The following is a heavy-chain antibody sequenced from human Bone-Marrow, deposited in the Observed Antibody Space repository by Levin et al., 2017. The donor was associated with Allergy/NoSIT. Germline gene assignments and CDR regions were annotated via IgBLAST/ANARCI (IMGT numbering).Heavy chain of an antibody. J-gene: IGHJ5*02. D-gene: IGHD2-8*01. CDR3: ARDTNAARPGWFDP. CDR1: GYTFTTYG. CDR2: VSAYNGDT. V-gene: IGHV1-18*01. Sequence: ASVKVSCKAAGYTFTTYGINWVRQAPGQGLEWMGWVSAYNGDTNYARKFQGRVTMTTDTSTSTAYMELGSLRSDDTAVYYCARDTNAARPGWFDPWGQGTLVTVSS.